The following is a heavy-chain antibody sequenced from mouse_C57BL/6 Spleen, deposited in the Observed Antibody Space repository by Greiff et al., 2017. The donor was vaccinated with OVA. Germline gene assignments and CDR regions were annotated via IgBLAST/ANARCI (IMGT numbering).Heavy chain of an antibody. Sequence: EVHLVESEGGLVQPGSSMKLSCTASGFTFSDYYMAWVRQVPEKGLEWVANINYDGSSTYYLDSLKSRFIISRDNAKNILYLQMSSLKSEDTATYYCARDSGYGSPIFDYWGQGTTLTVSS. CDR2: INYDGSST. D-gene: IGHD1-1*01. CDR3: ARDSGYGSPIFDY. CDR1: GFTFSDYY. V-gene: IGHV5-16*01. J-gene: IGHJ2*01.